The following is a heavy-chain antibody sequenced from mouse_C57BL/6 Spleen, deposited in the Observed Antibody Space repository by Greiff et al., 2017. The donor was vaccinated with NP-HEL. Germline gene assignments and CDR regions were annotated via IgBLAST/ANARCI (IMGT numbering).Heavy chain of an antibody. D-gene: IGHD2-1*01. Sequence: QVQLQQSGPELVKPGASVTISCKASGYAFSSSWMNWVKQRPGKGLEWIGRIYPGDGDTNYNGKFKGKATLTADKSSSTAYMQLSSLTSEDSAVYFCARMEYYGYYGNYWGQGTTLTVSS. CDR3: ARMEYYGYYGNY. J-gene: IGHJ2*01. CDR2: IYPGDGDT. CDR1: GYAFSSSW. V-gene: IGHV1-82*01.